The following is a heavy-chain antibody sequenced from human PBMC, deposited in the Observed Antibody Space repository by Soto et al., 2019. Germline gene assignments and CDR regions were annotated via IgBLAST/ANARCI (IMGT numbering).Heavy chain of an antibody. V-gene: IGHV4-39*07. CDR1: GGSINNNYYY. J-gene: IGHJ4*02. D-gene: IGHD3-3*02. CDR3: SSQKLDVPAFSDY. Sequence: QLQLQESGPGLVKPSETLSLTCTVSGGSINNNYYYWGWVRQPPGKGLECLGSISYSGTAYYNPSLKIRVTQSIDTSRNLFSPKLASVTAAATGVYYCSSQKLDVPAFSDYWGQGILVNASS. CDR2: ISYSGTA.